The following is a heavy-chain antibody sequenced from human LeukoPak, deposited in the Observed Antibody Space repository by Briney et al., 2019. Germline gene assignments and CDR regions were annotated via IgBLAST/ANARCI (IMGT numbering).Heavy chain of an antibody. CDR1: GGSFSGYY. J-gene: IGHJ5*02. CDR3: ARPYLRGTVVNNWFDP. D-gene: IGHD4-23*01. Sequence: PSETLSLTCAVYGGSFSGYYWSWIRQPPGKGLEWIGSIYYSGSTYYNPSLKSRVAISVDTSKNQFSLKLSSVTAADTAVYYCARPYLRGTVVNNWFDPWGQGTLVTVSS. CDR2: IYYSGST. V-gene: IGHV4-34*01.